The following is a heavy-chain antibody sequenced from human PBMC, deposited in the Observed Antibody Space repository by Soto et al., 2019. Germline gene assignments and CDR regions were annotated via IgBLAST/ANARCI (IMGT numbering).Heavy chain of an antibody. CDR1: GFTFSSYG. V-gene: IGHV3-30*18. CDR3: AKAVIAAAGGSYYYYGMDV. D-gene: IGHD6-13*01. J-gene: IGHJ6*02. CDR2: ISYDGSNK. Sequence: QVQLVESGGGVVQPGRSLRLSCAASGFTFSSYGMHWVRQAPGKGLKWVAVISYDGSNKYYADSVKGRFTISRDNSKNTLYLQMNSLRAEDTAVYYCAKAVIAAAGGSYYYYGMDVWGQGTTVTVSS.